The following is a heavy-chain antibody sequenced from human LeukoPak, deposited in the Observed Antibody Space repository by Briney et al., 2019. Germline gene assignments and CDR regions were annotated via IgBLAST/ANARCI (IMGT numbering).Heavy chain of an antibody. CDR1: GFTFSSYE. CDR2: ISSSGSAI. V-gene: IGHV3-48*03. Sequence: PGGSLRLSCAASGFTFSSYEMNWVRQAPGKGLDWVSYISSSGSAIYYADSVKSRFTISRDNAKNSLYLQMNSLRAEDTAVYYCARARRDCSGGSCYPDYNWFDPWGQGTLVTVSS. J-gene: IGHJ5*02. CDR3: ARARRDCSGGSCYPDYNWFDP. D-gene: IGHD2-15*01.